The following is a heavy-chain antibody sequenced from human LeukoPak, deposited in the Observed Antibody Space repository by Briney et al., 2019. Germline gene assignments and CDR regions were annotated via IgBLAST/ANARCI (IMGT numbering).Heavy chain of an antibody. CDR2: ISAYNGNT. V-gene: IGHV1-18*01. Sequence: ASVKVSCKASGYTFTSYGISWVRQAPGQGLEWMGWISAYNGNTNYAQKLQGRVTMTTDTSTSTAYMELRSPRSDDTAVYYCARDWPLSPIVVVPAAIAGLDYMDVWGKGTTVTVSS. CDR3: ARDWPLSPIVVVPAAIAGLDYMDV. J-gene: IGHJ6*03. CDR1: GYTFTSYG. D-gene: IGHD2-2*01.